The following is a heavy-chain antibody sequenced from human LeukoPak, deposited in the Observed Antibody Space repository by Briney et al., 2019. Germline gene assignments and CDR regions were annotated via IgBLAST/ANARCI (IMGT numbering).Heavy chain of an antibody. CDR1: GYTLTELS. J-gene: IGHJ5*02. CDR2: FDPEDGET. CDR3: ATEVGSNNWFDP. Sequence: ASVKVSCKVSGYTLTELSMRWVRQAPGKGLEWMGGFDPEDGETIYAQKFQGRVTMTEDTSTDTAYMELSSLRSEDTAVYYCATEVGSNNWFDPWGQGTLVTVSS. D-gene: IGHD1-26*01. V-gene: IGHV1-24*01.